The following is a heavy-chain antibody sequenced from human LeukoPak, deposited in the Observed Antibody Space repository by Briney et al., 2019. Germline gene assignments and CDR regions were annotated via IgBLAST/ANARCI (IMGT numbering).Heavy chain of an antibody. D-gene: IGHD3-10*01. CDR3: AKHVSGIYGSRGDFDY. CDR2: IYSNGGT. Sequence: SEPLSLTCSVSGGSISNFYWSWIRQPPGKGLEWIGYIYSNGGTNYNPPLKSRVTMSVDTSKNQFSLKLNSVNAGDTAVYYCAKHVSGIYGSRGDFDYWGQGTLVTVSS. J-gene: IGHJ4*02. V-gene: IGHV4-59*08. CDR1: GGSISNFY.